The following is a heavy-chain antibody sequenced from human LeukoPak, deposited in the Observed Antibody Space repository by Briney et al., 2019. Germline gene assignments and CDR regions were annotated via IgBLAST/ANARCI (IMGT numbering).Heavy chain of an antibody. CDR3: ARVVQGGYQLLPYYYYMDV. CDR1: GGSISSGGYS. V-gene: IGHV4-30-2*01. CDR2: IYHSGST. Sequence: PSETLSLTCAVSGGSISSGGYSWSWIRQPPGKGLEWIGYIYHSGSTYYNPSLKSRVTISVDRSKNQFSLKLSSVTAADTAVYYCARVVQGGYQLLPYYYYMDVWGKGTTVTVSS. D-gene: IGHD2-2*01. J-gene: IGHJ6*03.